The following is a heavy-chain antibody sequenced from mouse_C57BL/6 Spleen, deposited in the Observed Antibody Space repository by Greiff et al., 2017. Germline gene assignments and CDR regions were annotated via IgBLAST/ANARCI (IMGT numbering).Heavy chain of an antibody. CDR3: ARGYYDYDEGYVDY. CDR1: GYTFTDYN. V-gene: IGHV1-18*01. CDR2: INPNNGGT. J-gene: IGHJ2*01. D-gene: IGHD2-4*01. Sequence: EVKLQQSGPELVKPGASVKIPCKASGYTFTDYNMDWVKQSHGKSLEWIGDINPNNGGTIYNQKFKGKATLTVDKSSSTAYMELRSLTSEDTAVXDCARGYYDYDEGYVDYWGKGTTRTVSS.